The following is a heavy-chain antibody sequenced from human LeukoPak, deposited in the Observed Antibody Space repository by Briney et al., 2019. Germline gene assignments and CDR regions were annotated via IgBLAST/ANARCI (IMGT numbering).Heavy chain of an antibody. CDR2: IYYSGST. CDR3: ARAPPPLGMDV. Sequence: SETLSLTCTVSGGSVSSGSYYWSWIRQPPGKGLGWIGYIYYSGSTNYNPSLKSRVTISVDTSKNQFSLKLSSVTAADTAVYYCARAPPPLGMDVWGQGTTVTVSS. V-gene: IGHV4-61*01. J-gene: IGHJ6*02. CDR1: GGSVSSGSYY.